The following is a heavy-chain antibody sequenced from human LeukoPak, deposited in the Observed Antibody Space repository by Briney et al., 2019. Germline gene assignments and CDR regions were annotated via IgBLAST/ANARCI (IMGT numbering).Heavy chain of an antibody. D-gene: IGHD2-2*02. CDR1: GFTFSSYA. CDR2: ISGSGGST. Sequence: GGSLRLSCAASGFTFSSYAMSWVRQAPGKGLEWVSAISGSGGSTYYADSVKGRFTTSRDNSKNTLYLQMNSLRAEDTAVYYCANPPTLGYCSSTSCYTEGDAFDIWGQGTMVTVSS. CDR3: ANPPTLGYCSSTSCYTEGDAFDI. V-gene: IGHV3-23*01. J-gene: IGHJ3*02.